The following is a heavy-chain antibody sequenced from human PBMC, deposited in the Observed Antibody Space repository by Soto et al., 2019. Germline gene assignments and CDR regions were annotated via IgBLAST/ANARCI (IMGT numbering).Heavy chain of an antibody. J-gene: IGHJ5*02. Sequence: WASVKVSCKTSGYTFTGYHIQWVRQAPGQGLEWMGWINTNTGDTNYAQKFQGWVTMTRDTSINTAYVQVSRLTSDDTAVYYCARWVGASNWFDPWGQGTLVTVSS. CDR3: ARWVGASNWFDP. D-gene: IGHD1-26*01. CDR2: INTNTGDT. CDR1: GYTFTGYH. V-gene: IGHV1-2*04.